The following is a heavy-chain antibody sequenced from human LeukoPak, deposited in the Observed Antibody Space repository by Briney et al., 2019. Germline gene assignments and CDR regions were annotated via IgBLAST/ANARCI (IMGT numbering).Heavy chain of an antibody. CDR2: IYSGGST. V-gene: IGHV3-66*01. J-gene: IGHJ4*02. Sequence: GSLRLSCAASGFTVSSNYMSWVRQAPGKGLEWVSVIYSGGSTYYADSVKGRFTISRDNSKNTLYLQMNSLRAEDTAVYYCARAGNYGSGSYYNKGPFDYWGQGTLVTVSS. D-gene: IGHD3-10*01. CDR1: GFTVSSNY. CDR3: ARAGNYGSGSYYNKGPFDY.